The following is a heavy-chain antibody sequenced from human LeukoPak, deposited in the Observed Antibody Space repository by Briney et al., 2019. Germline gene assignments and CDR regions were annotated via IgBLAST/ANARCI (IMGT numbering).Heavy chain of an antibody. CDR1: GYTFISYG. V-gene: IGHV1-18*01. D-gene: IGHD3-10*01. CDR3: ARRGYYYCYMDV. Sequence: ASVKVSCKTSGYTFISYGISWVRQAPGQGLEWMGWISAYNGNTNYAQKLQGRVTMTTDTSTSTAYMELRSLRSDDTAVYYCARRGYYYCYMDVWGKGTTVTISS. J-gene: IGHJ6*03. CDR2: ISAYNGNT.